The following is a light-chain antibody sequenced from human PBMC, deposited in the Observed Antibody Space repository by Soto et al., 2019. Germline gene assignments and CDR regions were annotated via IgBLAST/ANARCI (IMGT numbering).Light chain of an antibody. J-gene: IGKJ1*01. V-gene: IGKV1-5*03. CDR2: KAT. Sequence: DIQMTQSPSTLSASVGDRVTITCRARQSVDRWLAWYQQRPGKAPKALIYKATNLESGVPSRFSGSGSGTEFTLTITSLQPGYIATYYCQQYTTLVTFGQGTMVEMK. CDR1: QSVDRW. CDR3: QQYTTLVT.